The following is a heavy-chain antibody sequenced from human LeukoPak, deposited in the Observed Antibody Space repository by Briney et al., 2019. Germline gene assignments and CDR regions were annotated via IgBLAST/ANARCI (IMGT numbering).Heavy chain of an antibody. Sequence: GGALRLSCAASDFTFRNAWMSWVRRAPGKGLEGVGRIKSKTDGGATDYAAPVKGRFTISRDDSKTTLYLQMNSLKTEDTAVYYCTTEGYSSAWYPWFDYWGQGTLVTVSS. J-gene: IGHJ4*02. V-gene: IGHV3-15*01. CDR1: DFTFRNAW. CDR3: TTEGYSSAWYPWFDY. CDR2: IKSKTDGGAT. D-gene: IGHD6-19*01.